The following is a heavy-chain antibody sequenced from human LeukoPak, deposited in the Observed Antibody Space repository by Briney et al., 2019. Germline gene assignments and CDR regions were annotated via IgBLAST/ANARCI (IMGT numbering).Heavy chain of an antibody. CDR1: EFIFSGYW. J-gene: IGHJ4*02. D-gene: IGHD6-13*01. CDR2: IKQDGSEK. Sequence: GGSLRLSCAASEFIFSGYWMNWVRQAPGKGLEWVANIKQDGSEKQYVGSVRGRFTISRDNAKNSLCLQMNSLRVEDTAVYYCARDGFVGAADYWGQGTLVTVSS. CDR3: ARDGFVGAADY. V-gene: IGHV3-7*01.